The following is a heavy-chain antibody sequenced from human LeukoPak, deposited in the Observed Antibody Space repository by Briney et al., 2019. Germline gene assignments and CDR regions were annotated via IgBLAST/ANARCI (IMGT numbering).Heavy chain of an antibody. J-gene: IGHJ6*02. CDR2: INHSGST. CDR3: ARLTSSWYGDYYYGMDV. D-gene: IGHD6-13*01. CDR1: GGSFSGYY. Sequence: PSETLSLTCAVYGGSFSGYYWSWIRQPPGKGLEWIGEINHSGSTNYNPSLKSRVTISVDTSKNQFSLKLSSVTAADTAVYYCARLTSSWYGDYYYGMDVWGQGTTVTVSS. V-gene: IGHV4-34*01.